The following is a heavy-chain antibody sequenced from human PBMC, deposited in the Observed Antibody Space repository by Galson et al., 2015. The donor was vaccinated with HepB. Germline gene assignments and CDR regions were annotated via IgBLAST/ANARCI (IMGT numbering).Heavy chain of an antibody. CDR3: ARAPSPYYDILTGYYTKGYFDY. Sequence: TLSLTCAVSGGSISSGGYSWSWIRQPPGKGLEWIAYIYQSGSTYYNPPLKSRVTISVDTSKNQFSLKLSSVTAADTAVYYCARAPSPYYDILTGYYTKGYFDYWGQGTLVTVSS. CDR1: GGSISSGGYS. J-gene: IGHJ4*02. CDR2: IYQSGST. D-gene: IGHD3-9*01. V-gene: IGHV4-30-2*01.